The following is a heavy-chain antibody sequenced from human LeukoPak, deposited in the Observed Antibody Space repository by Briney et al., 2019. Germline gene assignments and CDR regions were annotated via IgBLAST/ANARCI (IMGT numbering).Heavy chain of an antibody. CDR1: GFTFRNHW. CDR2: ISSDGSST. J-gene: IGHJ4*02. Sequence: AGESLKISCAASGFTFRNHWMHWVRQTPGKGLVWVSRISSDGSSTTYADSVKGRFTISRDNAKNTLYLQMNNLRAEDTAMYYCARDQRVTGRPDIDYWGQGTLVIVSS. D-gene: IGHD6-6*01. V-gene: IGHV3-74*03. CDR3: ARDQRVTGRPDIDY.